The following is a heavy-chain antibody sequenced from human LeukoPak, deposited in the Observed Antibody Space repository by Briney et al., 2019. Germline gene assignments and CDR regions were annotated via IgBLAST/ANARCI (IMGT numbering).Heavy chain of an antibody. D-gene: IGHD2-15*01. CDR3: ARDRVAATDAFDI. V-gene: IGHV1-69*05. J-gene: IGHJ3*02. Sequence: SVKVSCKAAGGTFSSYAISWVRQAPGQGLEWMGRIIPIFGTANYAQKFQGRVTITTDESTSTAYMELSSLRSEDTAVYYCARDRVAATDAFDIWGQGTMVTVSS. CDR2: IIPIFGTA. CDR1: GGTFSSYA.